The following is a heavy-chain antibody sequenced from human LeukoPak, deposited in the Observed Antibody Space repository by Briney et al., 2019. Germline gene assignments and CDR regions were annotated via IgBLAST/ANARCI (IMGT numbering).Heavy chain of an antibody. CDR2: ISQSGTT. J-gene: IGHJ5*02. D-gene: IGHD2/OR15-2a*01. CDR3: ATIFCSRVTCYPDL. CDR1: GDSISRSNW. Sequence: PSETLSLTCDVFGDSISRSNWWSWVRPTPGKGLEWIGEISQSGTTNYRPSLRSRVALSLDKAKNQFSLKLTSVTAADTAVYYCATIFCSRVTCYPDLWGQGTLVTVSS. V-gene: IGHV4-4*02.